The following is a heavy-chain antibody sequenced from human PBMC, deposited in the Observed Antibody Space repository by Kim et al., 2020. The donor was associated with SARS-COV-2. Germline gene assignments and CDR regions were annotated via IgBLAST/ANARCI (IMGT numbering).Heavy chain of an antibody. CDR2: IYYSGST. CDR1: GGSITGSSYY. J-gene: IGHJ4*02. V-gene: IGHV4-39*07. CDR3: ARVWSNYEVDY. D-gene: IGHD3-22*01. Sequence: SETLSLTCAVSGGSITGSSYYWAWIRQPPGKGLEWIGSIYYSGSTYYSPSLKSRVTISVDTSKNQFSLTLSSVTAADTAVYYCARVWSNYEVDYWGQGTLVTVSS.